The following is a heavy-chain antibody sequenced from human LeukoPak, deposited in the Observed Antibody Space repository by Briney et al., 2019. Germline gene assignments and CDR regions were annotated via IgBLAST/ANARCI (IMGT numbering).Heavy chain of an antibody. V-gene: IGHV3-23*01. CDR1: GFTFSGYA. Sequence: GGSLRLSCAASGFTFSGYAMSWVRQAPGKGLEWVSAISGSGGSTYYADSVKGRFTISRDNSKNTLYLQMNSLRAEDTAVYYCAKDLGGLYYYYYGMDVWGQGTTVTASS. J-gene: IGHJ6*02. CDR2: ISGSGGST. D-gene: IGHD3-16*01. CDR3: AKDLGGLYYYYYGMDV.